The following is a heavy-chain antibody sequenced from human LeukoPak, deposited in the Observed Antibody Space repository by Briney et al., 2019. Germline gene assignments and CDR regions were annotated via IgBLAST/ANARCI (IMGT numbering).Heavy chain of an antibody. Sequence: GGSLRLSCAASGFPFSSYAMSWVRQAPGKGLEWVSAISGSGGSTYYADSVKGRFTTSRDNSKNTLYLQMNSLRAEDTAVYYCAKDLVIRNVATIWANFDYWGQGTLVTVSS. J-gene: IGHJ4*02. CDR3: AKDLVIRNVATIWANFDY. V-gene: IGHV3-23*01. CDR2: ISGSGGST. D-gene: IGHD5-12*01. CDR1: GFPFSSYA.